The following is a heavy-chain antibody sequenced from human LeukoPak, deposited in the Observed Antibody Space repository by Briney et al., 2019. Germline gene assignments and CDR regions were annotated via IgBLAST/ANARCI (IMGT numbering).Heavy chain of an antibody. J-gene: IGHJ5*02. V-gene: IGHV1-18*01. Sequence: ASVKVSCKASGYTFTSYGISWVRQAPGQGLEWMGWISAYNGNTNYAQKLQGRVTMTTDTSTSTAYMELRSLRSEDTAVYYCATVYSSSWYNWFDPWGQGTLVTVSS. CDR3: ATVYSSSWYNWFDP. CDR2: ISAYNGNT. D-gene: IGHD6-13*01. CDR1: GYTFTSYG.